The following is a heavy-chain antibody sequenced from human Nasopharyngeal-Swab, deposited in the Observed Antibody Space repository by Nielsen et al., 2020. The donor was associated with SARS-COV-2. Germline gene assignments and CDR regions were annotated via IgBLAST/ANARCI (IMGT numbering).Heavy chain of an antibody. J-gene: IGHJ4*02. V-gene: IGHV3-23*01. D-gene: IGHD3-16*02. CDR2: ISGSGGST. CDR3: AKAEYDYVWGSYRAAFDY. Sequence: IRQPPGKGLEGVSAISGSGGSTYYADSVKGRFTISRDNSKNTLYLQMNSLRAEDTAVYYCAKAEYDYVWGSYRAAFDYWGQGTLVTVSS.